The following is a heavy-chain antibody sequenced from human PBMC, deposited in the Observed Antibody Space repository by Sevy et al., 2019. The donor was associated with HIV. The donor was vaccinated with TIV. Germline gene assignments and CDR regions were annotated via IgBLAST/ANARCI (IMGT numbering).Heavy chain of an antibody. J-gene: IGHJ6*02. CDR3: ARDPDEYSSSLNGMDV. CDR1: GYTFTASY. D-gene: IGHD6-6*01. V-gene: IGHV1-2*02. Sequence: ASVKVSCKASGYTFTASYMHWVRQAPGQGLEWMGWINLNSGGTDYAQKFQGRVTMTRDTSIGTTYMELTRLTSDVTAVYYCARDPDEYSSSLNGMDVWGQGTSVTVSS. CDR2: INLNSGGT.